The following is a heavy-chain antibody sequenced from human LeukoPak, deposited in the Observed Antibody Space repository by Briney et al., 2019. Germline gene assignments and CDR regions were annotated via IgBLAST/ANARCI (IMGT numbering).Heavy chain of an antibody. CDR1: GFTFSSYS. CDR2: ITSGSGYI. J-gene: IGHJ4*02. V-gene: IGHV3-21*01. Sequence: GGSLRLSCAASGFTFSSYSMNWVRQAPGKGLEWVLCITSGSGYIFYADSVKGRFTISRDNAKNSLYLQMNSLRAEDTAVYYCARELSGYQQLDYWGQGTLVTVSS. CDR3: ARELSGYQQLDY. D-gene: IGHD5-12*01.